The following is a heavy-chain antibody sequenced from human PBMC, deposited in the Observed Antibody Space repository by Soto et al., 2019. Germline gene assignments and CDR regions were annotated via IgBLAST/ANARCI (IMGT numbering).Heavy chain of an antibody. Sequence: GSLRLSCAASGFTFSAYTMNWVRHAPGQGLEWVSSINGRGNYIYHADSVKGRFTISRDNAKNSLYLQMNSLRAEDTAVYFCAREDGIVGATSAFDYWGQGALVTVSS. CDR3: AREDGIVGATSAFDY. D-gene: IGHD1-26*01. CDR1: GFTFSAYT. V-gene: IGHV3-21*06. J-gene: IGHJ4*02. CDR2: INGRGNYI.